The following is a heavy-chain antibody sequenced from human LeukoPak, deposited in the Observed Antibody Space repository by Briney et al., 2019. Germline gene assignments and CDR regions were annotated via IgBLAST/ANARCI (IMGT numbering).Heavy chain of an antibody. CDR2: ISSSSSYI. Sequence: PGGSLRLSCAASGFTFSSYSMNWVRQAPGKGLEWVSSISSSSSYIYYADSVKGRFTISRDNAKNSLYLQMNSLRAEDTAVYYCARASTVLKLEPCSYWGQGTLVTVSS. CDR1: GFTFSSYS. V-gene: IGHV3-21*01. D-gene: IGHD1-1*01. J-gene: IGHJ4*02. CDR3: ARASTVLKLEPCSY.